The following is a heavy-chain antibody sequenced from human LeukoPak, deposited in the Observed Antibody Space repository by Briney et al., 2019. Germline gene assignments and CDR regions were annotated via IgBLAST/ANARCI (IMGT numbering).Heavy chain of an antibody. Sequence: GGSLRLSCAASGFTFDDYAMHWVRQAPGKGLEWVSLISGDGGSTYYADSVKGRFTISRDNSKNSLYLQMNSLRTEDTALYYCAKLVTPMVMRPDAFDIWGQGTMVTVSS. CDR2: ISGDGGST. CDR3: AKLVTPMVMRPDAFDI. D-gene: IGHD5-18*01. J-gene: IGHJ3*02. CDR1: GFTFDDYA. V-gene: IGHV3-43*02.